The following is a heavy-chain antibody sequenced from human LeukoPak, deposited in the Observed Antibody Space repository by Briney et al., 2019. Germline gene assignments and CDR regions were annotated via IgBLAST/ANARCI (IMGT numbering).Heavy chain of an antibody. CDR1: GCTFTSYD. CDR3: ARGPNKYDGGNSGSAWFDP. J-gene: IGHJ5*02. Sequence: ASVKVSCKGSGCTFTSYDINWVRQATGLGPEWMGWLNPNSGNTGYAQKFQGRVTMTRNTSISTAYLEPSSLTSEVTAVYYCARGPNKYDGGNSGSAWFDPWGQGSLVTVSS. CDR2: LNPNSGNT. V-gene: IGHV1-8*01. D-gene: IGHD4-23*01.